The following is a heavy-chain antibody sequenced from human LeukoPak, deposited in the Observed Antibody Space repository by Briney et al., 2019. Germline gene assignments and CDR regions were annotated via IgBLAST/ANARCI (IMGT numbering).Heavy chain of an antibody. J-gene: IGHJ4*02. CDR1: GGSISSYY. D-gene: IGHD1-26*01. CDR3: ASDLSGSYALTG. CDR2: IYYSGST. V-gene: IGHV4-59*01. Sequence: SETLSLTCTVSGGSISSYYWSWIRQPPGKGLEWIGYIYYSGSTNYNPSLKSRVTISVDTSKNQFSLKLSSVTAADTAVYYCASDLSGSYALTGWGQGTLVTVSS.